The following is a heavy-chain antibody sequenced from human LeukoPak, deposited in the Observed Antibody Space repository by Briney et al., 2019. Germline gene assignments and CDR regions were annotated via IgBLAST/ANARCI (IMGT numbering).Heavy chain of an antibody. D-gene: IGHD6-25*01. V-gene: IGHV1-2*02. Sequence: ASVKVSFTASGYTFTGYYMHWVRQAPGQGLEWMGWINPNSGGTNYAQKFQGRVTMTRDTSISTAYMELSRLRSDDTAVYYCASSVGYLDAFDIWGQGTMVTVSS. CDR2: INPNSGGT. CDR3: ASSVGYLDAFDI. J-gene: IGHJ3*02. CDR1: GYTFTGYY.